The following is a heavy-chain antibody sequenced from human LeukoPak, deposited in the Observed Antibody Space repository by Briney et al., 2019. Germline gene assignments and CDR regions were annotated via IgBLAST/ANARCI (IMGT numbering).Heavy chain of an antibody. J-gene: IGHJ4*02. Sequence: SVKVSRKASEGTFSSYAISWMRQAPGQGLEWMGGIIPIFGTANYAQKFQGRVTITTDESTSTAYMELSSLRSEDTAVYYCARSITGTTPAYFDYWGQGTLVTVSS. CDR1: EGTFSSYA. D-gene: IGHD1-7*01. V-gene: IGHV1-69*05. CDR2: IIPIFGTA. CDR3: ARSITGTTPAYFDY.